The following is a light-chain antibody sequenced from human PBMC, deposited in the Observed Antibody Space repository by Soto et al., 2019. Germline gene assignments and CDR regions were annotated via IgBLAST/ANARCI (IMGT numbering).Light chain of an antibody. CDR3: QQASSFPIT. CDR2: GAS. J-gene: IGKJ5*01. CDR1: QGLACW. Sequence: DIQLAQSPSSVSASVGDRVTITCRASQGLACWLGCYQQKPGTAHKLLISGASILQNGVPSRFSGNGSGTDFSLTLSSLQPDEFATSFFQQASSFPITFGHGTRLEFK. V-gene: IGKV1-12*01.